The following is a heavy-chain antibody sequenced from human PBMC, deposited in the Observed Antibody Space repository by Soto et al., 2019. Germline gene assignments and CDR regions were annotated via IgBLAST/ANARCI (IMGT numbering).Heavy chain of an antibody. V-gene: IGHV4-39*01. CDR3: ARHLTYCSAGSCYADFPYYGMDA. CDR1: GGSISSSSYY. J-gene: IGHJ6*02. Sequence: SETLSLTCTVSGGSISSSSYYWGWIRQPPGKGLEWIGSIFYSGSTYYNPSLKSRVTISVDTSKNQCALKLSCVTAADTAVYYCARHLTYCSAGSCYADFPYYGMDAWGQGTTVTVSS. CDR2: IFYSGST. D-gene: IGHD2-15*01.